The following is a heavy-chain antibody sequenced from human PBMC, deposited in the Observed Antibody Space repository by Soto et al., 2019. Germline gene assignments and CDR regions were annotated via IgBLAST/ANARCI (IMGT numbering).Heavy chain of an antibody. CDR1: GYSFTSHG. Sequence: ASVKVSFKASGYSFTSHGFSWVRQAPGQGLEWMAWVSGYNGITDIAQRFEGRVTLTIEPTTNTAYMELTSLRSDDTAVYFCARDSSTSSIWFDPWGQGTRVTVSS. J-gene: IGHJ5*02. CDR2: VSGYNGIT. CDR3: ARDSSTSSIWFDP. D-gene: IGHD2-2*01. V-gene: IGHV1-18*04.